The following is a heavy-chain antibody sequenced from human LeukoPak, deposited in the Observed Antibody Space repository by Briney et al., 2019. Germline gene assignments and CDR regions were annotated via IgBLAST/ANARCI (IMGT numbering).Heavy chain of an antibody. D-gene: IGHD6-19*01. CDR2: IYFTGST. Sequence: SSETLSLTCTVSGGSISPYYWSWIRQPPGKTLEWIGYIYFTGSTNSNPSLKSRLTISLHTSKNQFSLNLSSVTAADTAVYYCARHLPVAGYPYFDYWGQGALVTVSS. CDR3: ARHLPVAGYPYFDY. V-gene: IGHV4-59*08. J-gene: IGHJ4*02. CDR1: GGSISPYY.